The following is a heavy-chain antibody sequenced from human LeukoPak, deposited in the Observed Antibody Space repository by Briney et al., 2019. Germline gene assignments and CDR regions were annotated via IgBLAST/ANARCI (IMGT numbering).Heavy chain of an antibody. CDR2: IIPILGIA. CDR1: GGTFSSYA. CDR3: AREYCSGGSCYSIFDY. J-gene: IGHJ4*02. D-gene: IGHD2-15*01. V-gene: IGHV1-69*04. Sequence: SVKVSCKASGGTFSSYAISWVRQAPGQGLEWMGRIIPILGIANYAQKFQGRVTITADKSTSTAYMGLSSLRSEDTAVYYCAREYCSGGSCYSIFDYWGQGTLVTVSS.